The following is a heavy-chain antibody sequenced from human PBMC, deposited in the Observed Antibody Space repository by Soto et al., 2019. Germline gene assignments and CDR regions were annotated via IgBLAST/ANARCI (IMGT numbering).Heavy chain of an antibody. D-gene: IGHD3-10*01. CDR1: GHTSTNYA. Sequence: QVQLVQSGAEVKKPGASVKVSCKASGHTSTNYAVHWVRQAPGQRLEWMGRIDAGNGNTKYSQKFQGRVTITTDTXASTASMELSSLRSEDTAVYYCAREGSTYGSTFDYWGQGTLVTVSS. J-gene: IGHJ4*02. CDR3: AREGSTYGSTFDY. V-gene: IGHV1-3*01. CDR2: IDAGNGNT.